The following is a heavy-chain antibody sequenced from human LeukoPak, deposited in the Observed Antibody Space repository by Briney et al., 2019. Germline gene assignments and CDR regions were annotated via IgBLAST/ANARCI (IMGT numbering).Heavy chain of an antibody. CDR2: INHSGST. Sequence: SETLSLTCAVYGGSFSGYYRSWIRQPPGKGLEWIGEINHSGSTNYNPSLKSRVTISVDTSKNQFSLKLSSVTAADTAVYYCARGRVDYYGSGTHRRFFDYWGQGTLVTVSS. J-gene: IGHJ4*02. V-gene: IGHV4-34*01. CDR3: ARGRVDYYGSGTHRRFFDY. D-gene: IGHD3-10*01. CDR1: GGSFSGYY.